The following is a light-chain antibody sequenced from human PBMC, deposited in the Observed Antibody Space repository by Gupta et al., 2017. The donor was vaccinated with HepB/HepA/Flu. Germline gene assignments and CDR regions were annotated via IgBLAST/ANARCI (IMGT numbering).Light chain of an antibody. CDR3: ETWDSNTVV. Sequence: HPVLTQSSSASASLGSSVKLTCTLSSGHSSYIIAWHQQQPGKAPRYLMKLEGSGSCNKGRGVPDRFSGSSSGADRYLTITNLQSEDEADYYCETWDSNTVVFGGGTKLTVL. J-gene: IGLJ2*01. CDR2: LEGSGSC. CDR1: SGHSSYI. V-gene: IGLV4-60*03.